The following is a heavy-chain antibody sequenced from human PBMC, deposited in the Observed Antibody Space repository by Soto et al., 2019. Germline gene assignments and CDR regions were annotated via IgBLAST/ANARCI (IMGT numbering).Heavy chain of an antibody. J-gene: IGHJ6*02. V-gene: IGHV1-58*02. Sequence: QMQLVQSGPEVKKPGTSVKVSCKASGFTFTSSAMQWVRQARGQRLEWIGWIVVGSGNTNYAQKFQERVTLTRDMSTSTAYMELSSLRSEDTAVYYCAAESSSSWAGPYYYGMDVWGQGTTVTVSS. D-gene: IGHD6-13*01. CDR1: GFTFTSSA. CDR2: IVVGSGNT. CDR3: AAESSSSWAGPYYYGMDV.